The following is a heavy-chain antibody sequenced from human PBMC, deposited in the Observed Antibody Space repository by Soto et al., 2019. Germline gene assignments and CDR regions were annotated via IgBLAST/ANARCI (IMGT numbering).Heavy chain of an antibody. CDR3: AIGRPYDY. CDR2: ISYDGSNK. V-gene: IGHV3-30-3*01. Sequence: QVQLVESGGGVVQPGRSLRLSCAASGFTFSSYAMHWVRQAPGKGLEWVAVISYDGSNKYYADSVKGRFTISRDNSKNTRYLQMNSLRAEDTAVYYCAIGRPYDYWGQGTLVTVSS. J-gene: IGHJ4*02. CDR1: GFTFSSYA.